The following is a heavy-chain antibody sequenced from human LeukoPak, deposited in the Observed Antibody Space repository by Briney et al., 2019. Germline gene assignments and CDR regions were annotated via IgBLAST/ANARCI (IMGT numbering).Heavy chain of an antibody. CDR2: IYSGGST. CDR3: ARLGYCSSTSCYPDL. D-gene: IGHD2-2*01. CDR1: GFTVSSNY. Sequence: PGGSLRLSCAASGFTVSSNYMSWVRQAPGKGLEWVSVIYSGGSTYYADSVKGRFTISRDNSKNTLYLQMNSLRAEDTAVYYCARLGYCSSTSCYPDLWGRGTLVTVSS. J-gene: IGHJ2*01. V-gene: IGHV3-53*01.